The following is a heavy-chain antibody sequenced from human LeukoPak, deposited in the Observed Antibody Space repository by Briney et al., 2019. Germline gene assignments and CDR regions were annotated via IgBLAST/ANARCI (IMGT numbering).Heavy chain of an antibody. CDR3: ATSDFWSGYSFDY. Sequence: SGTLSLTCTVSGGSISSYYWSWIRQPPGKGLEWIGYIYYSGSTNYNPSLKSRVTMSVDTSKNQFSLKLSSVTAADTAVYYCATSDFWSGYSFDYWGQGTLVTVSS. J-gene: IGHJ4*02. CDR2: IYYSGST. V-gene: IGHV4-59*01. CDR1: GGSISSYY. D-gene: IGHD3-3*01.